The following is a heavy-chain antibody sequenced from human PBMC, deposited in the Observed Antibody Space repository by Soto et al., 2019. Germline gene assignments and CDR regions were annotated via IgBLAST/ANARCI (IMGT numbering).Heavy chain of an antibody. CDR2: INHSGST. CDR1: GGSFSGYY. V-gene: IGHV4-34*01. Sequence: TSETLSLTCAVYGGSFSGYYWSWIRQPPGKGLEWIGEINHSGSTNYNPSLKSRVTISVDTSKNQFSLKLSSVTAADTAVYYCAREVVVVPAATGYRYYYYYYYMDVWGKGTTVTVSS. J-gene: IGHJ6*03. CDR3: AREVVVVPAATGYRYYYYYYYMDV. D-gene: IGHD2-2*01.